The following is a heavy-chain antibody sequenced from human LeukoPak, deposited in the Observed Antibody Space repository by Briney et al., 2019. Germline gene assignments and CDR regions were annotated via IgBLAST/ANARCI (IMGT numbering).Heavy chain of an antibody. CDR2: IYENGGTT. CDR1: GFTFRSHA. J-gene: IGHJ4*02. D-gene: IGHD6-13*01. V-gene: IGHV3-23*01. CDR3: ARVRYSPDY. Sequence: GGSLRLSCVGSGFTFRSHAMSWVRQAPEKGLEFVSGIYENGGTTYYADSVKGRLSISRDNSKNTLYLQMDSLRGEDTAVYYCARVRYSPDYWGQGTLVTVSS.